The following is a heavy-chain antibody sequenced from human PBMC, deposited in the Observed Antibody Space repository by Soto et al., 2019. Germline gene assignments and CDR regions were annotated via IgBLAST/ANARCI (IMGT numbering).Heavy chain of an antibody. V-gene: IGHV1-18*01. CDR1: GYTFTSYG. D-gene: IGHD3-22*01. J-gene: IGHJ5*02. CDR2: INAGNGNT. CDR3: ARAYYYDSSGYYYGHNWFDP. Sequence: ASVKVSCKASGYTFTSYGISWVRQAPGQGLEWMGWINAGNGNTNYSQKFQGRVTITRDTSASTAYMELSSLRSEDTAVYYCARAYYYDSSGYYYGHNWFDPWGQGTLVTVSS.